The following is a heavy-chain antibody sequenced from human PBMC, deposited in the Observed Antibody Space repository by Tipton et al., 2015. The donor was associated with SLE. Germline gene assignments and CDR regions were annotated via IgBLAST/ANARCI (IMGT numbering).Heavy chain of an antibody. D-gene: IGHD5-12*01. V-gene: IGHV3-33*07. Sequence: SLRLSCATSGFTFSSYGMFWVRQAPGKGLEWVTVIWYDGSNKYYVDSVKGRFTVSRDNSKNTLYLQMNSLRAEDTAVYYCARSHTAVWSGYDLSYHYYGMDVWGQGTTVTVSS. J-gene: IGHJ6*02. CDR2: IWYDGSNK. CDR1: GFTFSSYG. CDR3: ARSHTAVWSGYDLSYHYYGMDV.